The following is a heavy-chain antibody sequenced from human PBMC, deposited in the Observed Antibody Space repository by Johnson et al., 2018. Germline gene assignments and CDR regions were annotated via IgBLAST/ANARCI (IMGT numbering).Heavy chain of an antibody. CDR3: ARLEWLNYYYAMDV. J-gene: IGHJ6*02. D-gene: IGHD3-3*01. CDR2: IYDTEYT. V-gene: IGHV4-59*13. Sequence: QVQLQESGPRLVKPSETLSLTCAVSGGSFSFYYWSWIRQPPGKGLEWIGYIYDTEYTNYNPSIKGRVTMSVDTSKNLFSLKLSSVTAADTAVYYCARLEWLNYYYAMDVWGQGTTVTVSS. CDR1: GGSFSFYY.